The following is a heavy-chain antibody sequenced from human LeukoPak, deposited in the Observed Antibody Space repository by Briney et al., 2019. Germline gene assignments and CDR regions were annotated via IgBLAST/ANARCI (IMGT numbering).Heavy chain of an antibody. CDR3: ARVGSDGDEIGY. Sequence: GGSLRLSCAASGFTFSSYAMHWVRQAPGKGLEWVAVISYDGSNKYYADSVKGRFTISRDNSKNTLYLQMNSLRAEDTAVYYCARVGSDGDEIGYWGQGTLVTVSS. CDR2: ISYDGSNK. CDR1: GFTFSSYA. V-gene: IGHV3-30-3*01. D-gene: IGHD4-17*01. J-gene: IGHJ4*02.